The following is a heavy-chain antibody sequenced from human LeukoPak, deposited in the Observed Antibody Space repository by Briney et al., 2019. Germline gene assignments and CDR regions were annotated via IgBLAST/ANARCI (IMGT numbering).Heavy chain of an antibody. D-gene: IGHD3-10*02. Sequence: SETLSLTCTVSGYSISSGYYWGWIRQPPGKGLEWIGSIYHSGSTYYNPSLKSRVTISVDTSKNQFSLKLSSVTAADTAVYYCARVRDSMFPWGQGTLVTVSS. CDR2: IYHSGST. J-gene: IGHJ5*02. CDR1: GYSISSGYY. CDR3: ARVRDSMFP. V-gene: IGHV4-38-2*02.